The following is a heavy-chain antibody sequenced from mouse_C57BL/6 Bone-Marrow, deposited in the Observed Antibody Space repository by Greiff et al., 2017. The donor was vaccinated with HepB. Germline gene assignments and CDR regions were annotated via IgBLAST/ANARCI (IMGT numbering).Heavy chain of an antibody. V-gene: IGHV1-50*01. D-gene: IGHD1-1*01. CDR1: GYTFTSYW. J-gene: IGHJ4*01. CDR2: IDPSDSYT. Sequence: QVQLQQPGAELVKPGASVKLSCKASGYTFTSYWMQWVKQRPGQGLEWIGEIDPSDSYTTYNQKFKGKATLTVDTSSSTAYRQLSSLTSEDSAVYYCARPLGGSSYGYAMDYWGQGTSVTVSS. CDR3: ARPLGGSSYGYAMDY.